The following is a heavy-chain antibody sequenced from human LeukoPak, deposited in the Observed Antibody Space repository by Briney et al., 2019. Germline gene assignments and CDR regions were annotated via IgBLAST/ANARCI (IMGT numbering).Heavy chain of an antibody. CDR3: ARGYCSGGSCPSRRASYFDY. D-gene: IGHD2-15*01. Sequence: GRSLRLSCAASGFTFSSYAMHWVRQAPGKGLEWVAVISYDGSNKYYADSVKGRFTISRDNSKHTLYLQMSSLRAEDTAVYYCARGYCSGGSCPSRRASYFDYWGQGTLVTVSS. J-gene: IGHJ4*02. CDR1: GFTFSSYA. V-gene: IGHV3-30*04. CDR2: ISYDGSNK.